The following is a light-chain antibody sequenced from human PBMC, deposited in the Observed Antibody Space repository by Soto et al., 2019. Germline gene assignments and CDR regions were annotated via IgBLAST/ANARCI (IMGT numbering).Light chain of an antibody. V-gene: IGKV3-20*01. CDR2: GAS. Sequence: EIVLTQSPGTLSLSLGERATLSCRASQSVSSSFLAWYQQKAGQAPRLLIYGASRRATGIPDRFSGSGSGTDFTLTISRLEPEDFAVYYCQQYVSSPWAFGQGTKVDIK. CDR3: QQYVSSPWA. J-gene: IGKJ1*01. CDR1: QSVSSSF.